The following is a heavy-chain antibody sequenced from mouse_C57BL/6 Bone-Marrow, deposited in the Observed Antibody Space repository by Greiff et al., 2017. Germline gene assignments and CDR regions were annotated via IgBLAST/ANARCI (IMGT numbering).Heavy chain of an antibody. CDR3: ARWLYAMDY. Sequence: DVMLVESGGDLVKPGGSLKLSCAASGFTFSSYGMSWVRQTPDKRLEWVATISSGGSYTYYPDSVKGRFTISRDNAKNTLYLQMSSLKSEDTAMYYCARWLYAMDYWGQGTSVTVSS. J-gene: IGHJ4*01. CDR2: ISSGGSYT. CDR1: GFTFSSYG. V-gene: IGHV5-6*02.